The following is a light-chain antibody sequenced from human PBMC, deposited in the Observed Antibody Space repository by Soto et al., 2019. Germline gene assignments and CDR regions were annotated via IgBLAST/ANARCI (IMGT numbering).Light chain of an antibody. CDR1: QGLVHSDGNTY. Sequence: DVVMTQSPLSLPVTLGQSASISCRSSQGLVHSDGNTYLNWFRQRPGQSPGRLIYKISKRDSGVPDRFSASGSGTDFTLKISGVEAEDAGLYYCMQATHWPYTFGQGTRLEI. CDR3: MQATHWPYT. J-gene: IGKJ2*01. V-gene: IGKV2-30*02. CDR2: KIS.